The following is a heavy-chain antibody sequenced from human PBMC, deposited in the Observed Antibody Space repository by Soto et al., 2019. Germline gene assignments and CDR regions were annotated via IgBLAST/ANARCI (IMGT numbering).Heavy chain of an antibody. V-gene: IGHV1-18*01. CDR1: GYSFTSYG. CDR3: ARETYHYDSSGYFGLDV. CDR2: ISAYNGNT. D-gene: IGHD3-22*01. J-gene: IGHJ6*02. Sequence: QVQLVQSGAEVKKPGASVKVSCKASGYSFTSYGISWVRQAPGQGLEWMGWISAYNGNTNYAQKFQARVTMTTDTSTKTAYMELRSLRSDDTAVYYCARETYHYDSSGYFGLDVWGQGTTVTASS.